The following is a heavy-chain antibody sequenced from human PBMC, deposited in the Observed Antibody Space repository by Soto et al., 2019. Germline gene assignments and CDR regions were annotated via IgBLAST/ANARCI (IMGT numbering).Heavy chain of an antibody. CDR1: GYTFTSYA. Sequence: QVQLVQSGAEVKKPGASVKVSCKASGYTFTSYAMHWVRQAPGQRLEWMGWINAGNGNTKYSQKFQGRVTITRDTSASTAYMELSSLRSEDTAVYYCAREAHYYGSWSSPPAYWGQGTLVTVSS. CDR2: INAGNGNT. J-gene: IGHJ4*02. D-gene: IGHD3-10*01. CDR3: AREAHYYGSWSSPPAY. V-gene: IGHV1-3*01.